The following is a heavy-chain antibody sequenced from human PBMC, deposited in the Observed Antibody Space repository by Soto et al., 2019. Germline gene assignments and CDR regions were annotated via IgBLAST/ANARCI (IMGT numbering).Heavy chain of an antibody. V-gene: IGHV4-39*01. J-gene: IGHJ5*02. CDR3: ARSMGYCSSTSCYTWFDP. Sequence: QLQLQESGPGLVKPSETLSLTCTVSGGSISSSSYYWGWIRQPPGKGLEWIGSIYYSGSTYYNPSRKRRVTISEDTSKNQFSLKLSSVTAADTAVYYCARSMGYCSSTSCYTWFDPWGQGTLVTVSS. CDR2: IYYSGST. D-gene: IGHD2-2*02. CDR1: GGSISSSSYY.